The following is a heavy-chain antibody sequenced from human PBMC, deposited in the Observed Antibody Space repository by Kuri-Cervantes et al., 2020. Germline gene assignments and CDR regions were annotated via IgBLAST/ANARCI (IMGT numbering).Heavy chain of an antibody. CDR1: GGSFSGYY. CDR2: VYYSGST. V-gene: IGHV4-34*01. J-gene: IGHJ5*02. D-gene: IGHD6-13*01. CDR3: SRHSNGGGRQLDP. Sequence: SETLSLTCAVYGGSFSGYYWSWIRQPPGKGLEWIGCVYYSGSTDYNPSLKSRAAISADTSKNQISLRLSSVTAADTAVYYCSRHSNGGGRQLDPWGQGTLVTVSS.